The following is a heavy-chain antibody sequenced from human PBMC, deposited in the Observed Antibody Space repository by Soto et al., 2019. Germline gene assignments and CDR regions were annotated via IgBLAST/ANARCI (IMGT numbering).Heavy chain of an antibody. J-gene: IGHJ6*02. CDR2: ISAYNGYT. CDR3: ARDPPFSGILRGTPLMDV. CDR1: GYSFTTHG. D-gene: IGHD4-17*01. Sequence: ASVKVSCKASGYSFTTHGISWVRRAPGHGLEWMGWISAYNGYTHYVQRFQGRLTMTTDTSTSTAYMELRSLTSDDTAVYYCARDPPFSGILRGTPLMDVWGQGTTVTVSS. V-gene: IGHV1-18*04.